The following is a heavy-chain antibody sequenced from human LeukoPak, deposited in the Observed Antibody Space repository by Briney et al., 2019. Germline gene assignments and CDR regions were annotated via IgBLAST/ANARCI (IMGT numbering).Heavy chain of an antibody. V-gene: IGHV4-59*08. CDR2: IYYTGST. D-gene: IGHD6-6*01. CDR3: ARHRAYSSSSPFDY. J-gene: IGHJ4*02. CDR1: GGSISSLY. Sequence: SETLSLTCPVSGGSISSLYWSWIRQPPGKGLEWIGYIYYTGSTNYNPSLKSRVTMFVDMSKNQFSLRLSSVTAADTAVYYCARHRAYSSSSPFDYWGQGTLVTVSS.